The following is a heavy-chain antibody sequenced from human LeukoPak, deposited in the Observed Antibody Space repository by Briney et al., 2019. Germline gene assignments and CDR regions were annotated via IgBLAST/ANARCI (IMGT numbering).Heavy chain of an antibody. Sequence: PSETLSLTCAVYGGSFSGYYWSWIRQPPGKGLEWIGEINHSGSTNYNPSLKSRVTISVDTSKNQFSLKLSSVTAADTAVYYCARHYAVPRAYIAAAGRGFDYWGQGTLVTVSS. CDR3: ARHYAVPRAYIAAAGRGFDY. J-gene: IGHJ4*02. CDR1: GGSFSGYY. CDR2: INHSGST. D-gene: IGHD6-13*01. V-gene: IGHV4-34*01.